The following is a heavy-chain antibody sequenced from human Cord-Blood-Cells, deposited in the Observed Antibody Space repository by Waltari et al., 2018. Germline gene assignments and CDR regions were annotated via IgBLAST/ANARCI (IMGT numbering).Heavy chain of an antibody. CDR1: GGSICSSSYY. Sequence: QLQLPESSPGLVKPSETLSLTCTVHGGSICSSSYYWGWIRPPPGKGLEWIGSIYYSGSTYYNPSLKSRVTISVDTSKNQFSLKLSSVTAADTAVYYCARQVWYGSGSYYNWFDPWGQGTLVTVSS. J-gene: IGHJ5*02. CDR3: ARQVWYGSGSYYNWFDP. V-gene: IGHV4-39*01. CDR2: IYYSGST. D-gene: IGHD3-10*01.